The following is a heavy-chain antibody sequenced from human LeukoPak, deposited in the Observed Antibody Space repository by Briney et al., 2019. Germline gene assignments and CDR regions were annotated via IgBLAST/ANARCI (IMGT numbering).Heavy chain of an antibody. V-gene: IGHV1-2*02. CDR3: TSSDYTSSDY. Sequence: ASVKVSCKASGYTFTDYYMHWVRHAHEQGLEWMGWIDPRSGGTNFARKFQGRVTMTRDTSISTAYMELSRLTSDDTAVYYCTSSDYTSSDYWGQGTLVTVSS. D-gene: IGHD2-2*02. J-gene: IGHJ4*02. CDR1: GYTFTDYY. CDR2: IDPRSGGT.